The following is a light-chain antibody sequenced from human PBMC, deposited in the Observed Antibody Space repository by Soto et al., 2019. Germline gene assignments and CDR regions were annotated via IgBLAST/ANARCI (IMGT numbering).Light chain of an antibody. V-gene: IGLV3-1*01. Sequence: SYELTQPPSVSVSPGQTASITCSGDKLGDKYASWYQQKPGQSPLLVIYQDIKRPSGIPERFSGSNSGNTATLTISGTQAMDEADYYCQAWDSSTVVFGGGTKVTVL. CDR3: QAWDSSTVV. CDR2: QDI. J-gene: IGLJ2*01. CDR1: KLGDKY.